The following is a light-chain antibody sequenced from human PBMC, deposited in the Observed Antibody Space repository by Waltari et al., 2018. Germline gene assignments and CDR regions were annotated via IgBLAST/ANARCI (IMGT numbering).Light chain of an antibody. J-gene: IGKJ2*01. CDR3: QQYGRSPPT. CDR1: QSVSNNY. Sequence: EIVLTQSPGTLSLSPGERATLSCWASQSVSNNYLAWYQQKPGQAPRLLIFGASNRATGIPDRFSGSGSGTDFTLTSSRLEPEDFAVYSCQQYGRSPPTFGQGTKLEIK. CDR2: GAS. V-gene: IGKV3-20*01.